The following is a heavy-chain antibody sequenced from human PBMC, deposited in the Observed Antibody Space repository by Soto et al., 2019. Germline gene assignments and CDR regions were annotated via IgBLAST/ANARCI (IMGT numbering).Heavy chain of an antibody. CDR2: ISANGQGI. CDR3: AKDRNYPRDQFHN. Sequence: GPLRLSCAAPGFTCNKYAMSWVRQAPGKGLEWVSAISANGQGIYYADSVKGRFIISRDSSKNTVFLHMDSLTAEDTAVYYCAKDRNYPRDQFHNWGQGTLVTVSS. D-gene: IGHD1-7*01. J-gene: IGHJ4*02. V-gene: IGHV3-23*01. CDR1: GFTCNKYA.